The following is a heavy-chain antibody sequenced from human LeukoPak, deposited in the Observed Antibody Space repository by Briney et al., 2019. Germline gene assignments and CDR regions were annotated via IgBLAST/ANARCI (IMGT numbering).Heavy chain of an antibody. J-gene: IGHJ4*02. V-gene: IGHV4-39*01. CDR3: ARLLKSGGGNSA. CDR1: GGXISSSSYY. CDR2: IYYSGST. D-gene: IGHD4-23*01. Sequence: PSETLSLTCTVSGGXISSSSYYWGWIRQPPGKGLEWIGSIYYSGSTYYNPSLKSRVTISVDTSKNQFSLKLSSVTAADTAVYYCARLLKSGGGNSAWGQGTLVTVSS.